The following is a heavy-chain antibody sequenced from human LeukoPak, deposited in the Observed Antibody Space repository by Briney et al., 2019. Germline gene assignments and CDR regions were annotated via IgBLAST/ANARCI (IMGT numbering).Heavy chain of an antibody. CDR1: GFTFDDYG. J-gene: IGHJ6*03. Sequence: RAGGSLRLSCAASGFTFDDYGMSWVRQAPGKGLEWVSGINWNGGSTGYADSVKGRFTISRDNAKNSLYLQMNSLRAEDTALYYCARDRKDIVVVPAAQTYYYYYYVDVWGKGTTVTVSS. D-gene: IGHD2-2*01. V-gene: IGHV3-20*04. CDR2: INWNGGST. CDR3: ARDRKDIVVVPAAQTYYYYYYVDV.